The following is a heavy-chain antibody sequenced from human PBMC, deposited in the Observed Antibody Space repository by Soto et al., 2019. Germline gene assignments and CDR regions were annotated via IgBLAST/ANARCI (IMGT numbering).Heavy chain of an antibody. CDR1: GGSISSGGYY. J-gene: IGHJ4*02. CDR3: ARSHSSGYYYGRPLDY. V-gene: IGHV4-31*03. CDR2: IYYRGST. Sequence: QVQLQESGPGLVKPSQTLSLTCTVSGGSISSGGYYWSWIRQHPGKGLEWIGYIYYRGSTYYNPSLHSRVTISVDTSKNPFSLKLSSVTAADTAVYYCARSHSSGYYYGRPLDYWGQGTLVTVSS. D-gene: IGHD3-22*01.